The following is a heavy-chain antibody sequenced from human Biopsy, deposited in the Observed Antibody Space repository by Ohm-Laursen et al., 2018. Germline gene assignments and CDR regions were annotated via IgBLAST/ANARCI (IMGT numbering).Heavy chain of an antibody. CDR2: IYYSGSI. J-gene: IGHJ2*01. V-gene: IGHV4-59*02. Sequence: GTLSLTCAVSGGSVNSYSWSWIRQPPGKGLEWIGYIYYSGSINYNPSLKSRVTISLDTSKNQFSLKLSSVTAADTAIYYCARDRGYYSDRTVPGYFDLWGRGTPVTVSS. CDR3: ARDRGYYSDRTVPGYFDL. CDR1: GGSVNSYS. D-gene: IGHD3-22*01.